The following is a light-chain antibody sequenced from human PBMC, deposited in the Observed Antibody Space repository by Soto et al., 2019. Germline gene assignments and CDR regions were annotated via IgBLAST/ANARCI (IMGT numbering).Light chain of an antibody. CDR1: SSDIGGYNY. J-gene: IGLJ1*01. Sequence: QSVLTQPASVSGSPGQSITFSCTGTSSDIGGYNYVSWNQQHPGKANKLMIYDVSNRPSGGSNSFSGSKSGNTASLTISELQAEDEADYYCSSYTSSSTLRYGFGTGTKVTVL. CDR3: SSYTSSSTLRYG. CDR2: DVS. V-gene: IGLV2-14*01.